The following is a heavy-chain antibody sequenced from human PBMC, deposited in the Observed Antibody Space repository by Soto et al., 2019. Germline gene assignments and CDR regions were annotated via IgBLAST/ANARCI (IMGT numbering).Heavy chain of an antibody. D-gene: IGHD4-17*01. CDR3: ARDDYGGNSFDY. Sequence: QVQLVESGGGVVQPGRSLRLSCAASGFTFSSYAMHWVRQAPGKGLEWVAVISYDGSNKYYADSVKGRFTISRDNSKNPLYLQMNSLRAEDTAVYYCARDDYGGNSFDYWGQGTLVTVSS. J-gene: IGHJ4*02. CDR1: GFTFSSYA. CDR2: ISYDGSNK. V-gene: IGHV3-30-3*01.